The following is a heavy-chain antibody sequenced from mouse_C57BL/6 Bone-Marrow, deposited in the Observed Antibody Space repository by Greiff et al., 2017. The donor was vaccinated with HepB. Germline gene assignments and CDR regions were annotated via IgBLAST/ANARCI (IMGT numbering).Heavy chain of an antibody. Sequence: VQLQQPGAELVKPGASVKLSCKASGYTFTSYWMHWVKQRPGQGLEWIGMIHPNSGSTNYNEKFKSKATLTVDKSSSTAYMQLSSLTSEDSAVYYCARRRGSSYFYYAMDYWGQGTSVTVSS. CDR2: IHPNSGST. CDR3: ARRRGSSYFYYAMDY. D-gene: IGHD1-1*01. V-gene: IGHV1-64*01. CDR1: GYTFTSYW. J-gene: IGHJ4*01.